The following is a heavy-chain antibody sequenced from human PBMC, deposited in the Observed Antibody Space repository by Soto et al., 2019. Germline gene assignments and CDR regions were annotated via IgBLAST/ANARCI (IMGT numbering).Heavy chain of an antibody. Sequence: SETLSLTCTVSGVSISSYYWSWIRQPPGKGLEWIGYIYYSGSTNYNPSLKSRVTISVDRSKNQFSLKLSSVTAADTAVYYCARAGGLGAVAVDYWGQGTLVTVSS. CDR3: ARAGGLGAVAVDY. CDR1: GVSISSYY. J-gene: IGHJ4*02. CDR2: IYYSGST. V-gene: IGHV4-59*12. D-gene: IGHD6-19*01.